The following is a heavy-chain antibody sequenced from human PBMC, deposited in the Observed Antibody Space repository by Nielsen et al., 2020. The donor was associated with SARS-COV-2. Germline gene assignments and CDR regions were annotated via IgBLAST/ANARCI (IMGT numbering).Heavy chain of an antibody. CDR3: ARVGYCSSSSCQSPHYFDY. D-gene: IGHD2-2*01. J-gene: IGHJ4*02. CDR2: INGDNGIT. V-gene: IGHV1-3*01. Sequence: ASVKVSCKASGYTFTNYAIHWVRQAPGQRLEWMGWINGDNGITKYSQKFQGRVTITRDTSANTAYMELSSLRSEDTSLYYCARVGYCSSSSCQSPHYFDYWGQGTLVTVSS. CDR1: GYTFTNYA.